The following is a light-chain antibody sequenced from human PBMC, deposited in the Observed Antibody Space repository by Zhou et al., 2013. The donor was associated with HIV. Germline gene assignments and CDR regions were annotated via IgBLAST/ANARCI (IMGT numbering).Light chain of an antibody. V-gene: IGKV1-39*01. CDR3: QQANSFPLT. Sequence: DILMTQSPSSLSASVGDRVAITCRASQSIHNYVNWYQQIPGKAPKLLIYAASTLQSGVPSRFSGSGSGTDFTLTISSLQPEDFATYYCQQANSFPLTFGGGTKVEIK. CDR1: QSIHNY. J-gene: IGKJ4*01. CDR2: AAS.